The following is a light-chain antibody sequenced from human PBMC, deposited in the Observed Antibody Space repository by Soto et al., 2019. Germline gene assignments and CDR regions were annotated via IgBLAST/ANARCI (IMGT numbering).Light chain of an antibody. CDR2: ATS. CDR3: QQYGTSPPLYT. V-gene: IGKV3-20*01. J-gene: IGKJ2*01. Sequence: EIVLTQSPGTLSLSPGERAILSCRASQSVDSTYLAWYQQKPGQAPRLLIYATSSRAAGVPDRFSGSGSGTDFTLTISRLEPEDFAVYYCQQYGTSPPLYTFGQGTKLDIK. CDR1: QSVDSTY.